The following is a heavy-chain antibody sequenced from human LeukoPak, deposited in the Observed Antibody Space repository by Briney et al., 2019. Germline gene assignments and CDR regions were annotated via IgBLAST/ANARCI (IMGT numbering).Heavy chain of an antibody. J-gene: IGHJ4*02. CDR1: GFTFSSYW. CDR2: INSDGSST. CDR3: ATSLMSSGWYGSGFDY. V-gene: IGHV3-74*01. Sequence: GGSLRLSCAASGFTFSSYWTHWVRQAPGKGLVWVSRINSDGSSTSYADSVKGRFTISRDNAKNTLYLQMNSLRAEDTAVYYCATSLMSSGWYGSGFDYWGQGTLVTVSS. D-gene: IGHD6-19*01.